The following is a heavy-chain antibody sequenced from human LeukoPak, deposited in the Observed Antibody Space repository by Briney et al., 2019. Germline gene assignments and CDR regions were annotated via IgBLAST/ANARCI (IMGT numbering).Heavy chain of an antibody. CDR1: GFTFSSYA. D-gene: IGHD6-19*01. V-gene: IGHV3-30*04. CDR2: ISYDGSNK. Sequence: GGSLRLSCAASGFTFSSYAMHWVRQAPGKGLEWVAVISYDGSNKYYADSVKGRFTISRDIAKNSVYLQMNSLRAEDTAVYFCARAFVYSSGRLFDYWGQGTLVTVSS. CDR3: ARAFVYSSGRLFDY. J-gene: IGHJ4*02.